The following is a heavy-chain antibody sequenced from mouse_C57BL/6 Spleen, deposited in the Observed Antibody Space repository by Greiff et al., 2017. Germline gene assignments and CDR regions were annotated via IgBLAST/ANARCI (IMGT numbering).Heavy chain of an antibody. V-gene: IGHV1-55*01. CDR3: ARSEDDYNEGFAY. Sequence: QVHVKQPGAELVKPGASVKMSCKASGYTFTSYWITWVKQRPGQGLEWIGDIYPGSGSTNYNEKFKSKATLTVDTSSSTAYMQLSSLTSEDSAVYYCARSEDDYNEGFAYWGQGTLVTVSA. J-gene: IGHJ3*01. CDR1: GYTFTSYW. CDR2: IYPGSGST. D-gene: IGHD2-4*01.